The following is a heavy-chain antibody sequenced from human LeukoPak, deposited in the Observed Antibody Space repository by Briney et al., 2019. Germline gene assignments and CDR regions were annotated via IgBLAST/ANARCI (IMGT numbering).Heavy chain of an antibody. D-gene: IGHD2-15*01. CDR1: GYTLTGYY. Sequence: ASVKVSCKASGYTLTGYYMHWVRQAPGQGLEWMGWINPNSGGTNYAQKFQGRVTMTRDTSISTAYMELSRLRSDDTAVYYCARARCSGGSCYPNWFDPWGKGTLVTVSS. CDR2: INPNSGGT. CDR3: ARARCSGGSCYPNWFDP. J-gene: IGHJ5*02. V-gene: IGHV1-2*02.